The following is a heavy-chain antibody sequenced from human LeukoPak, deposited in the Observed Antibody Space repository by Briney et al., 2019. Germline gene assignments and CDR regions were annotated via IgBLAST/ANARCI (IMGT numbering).Heavy chain of an antibody. D-gene: IGHD3-16*02. CDR1: GLTFSDLW. V-gene: IGHV3-7*04. Sequence: GGSLRLSCAASGLTFSDLWMIWVRQAPGKGLEWVAKINPEGNIETYVDSVKGRFTISRDNTKNSLYLQMNALRAEDTAVYYCARDPRWRFDYWGQGTLVTVSS. CDR2: INPEGNIE. J-gene: IGHJ4*02. CDR3: ARDPRWRFDY.